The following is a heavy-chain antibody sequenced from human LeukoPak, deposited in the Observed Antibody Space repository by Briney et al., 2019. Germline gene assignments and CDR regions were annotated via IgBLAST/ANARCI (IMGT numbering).Heavy chain of an antibody. CDR3: ARAAGTFIQYFDY. D-gene: IGHD6-13*01. Sequence: ASVKVSCKASGYTFIAYYIHWVRQAPGQGLEWMGWINPNSGGTNYAQKFQGRVTMTRDTSISTAYMELSRLRSDDTAVYYCARAAGTFIQYFDYWGQGTLVTVSS. CDR2: INPNSGGT. V-gene: IGHV1-2*02. CDR1: GYTFIAYY. J-gene: IGHJ4*02.